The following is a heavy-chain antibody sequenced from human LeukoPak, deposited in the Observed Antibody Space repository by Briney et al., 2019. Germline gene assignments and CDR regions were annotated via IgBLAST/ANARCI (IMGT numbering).Heavy chain of an antibody. Sequence: PSETLSLTCSVSGGSISSYYWSWIRQPPGRGLEWIGYIYYSGSTNYNPSLKSRVTISVDTSKNLFFLKLSSVTAADTAVFYCARNLSDHYDSSGYYFDSWGQGTLVTVSS. V-gene: IGHV4-59*08. CDR3: ARNLSDHYDSSGYYFDS. CDR1: GGSISSYY. D-gene: IGHD3-22*01. CDR2: IYYSGST. J-gene: IGHJ4*02.